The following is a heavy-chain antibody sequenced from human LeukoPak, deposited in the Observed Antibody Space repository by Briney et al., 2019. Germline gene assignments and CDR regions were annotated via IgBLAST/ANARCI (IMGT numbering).Heavy chain of an antibody. D-gene: IGHD5-12*01. V-gene: IGHV3-49*04. Sequence: PGGSLRLSCAASGFTFSGSAMHWVRQASGKGLEWVGRIRSKAYGGTTEYAASVKGRFTISRDDSKSIAYLQMNSLKTEDTAVYYCTRVSGYADYYYYYMDVWGKGTTVTISS. CDR2: IRSKAYGGTT. CDR1: GFTFSGSA. J-gene: IGHJ6*03. CDR3: TRVSGYADYYYYYMDV.